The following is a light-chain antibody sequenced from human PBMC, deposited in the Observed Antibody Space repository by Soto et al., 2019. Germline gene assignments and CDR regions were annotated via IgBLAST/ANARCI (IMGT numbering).Light chain of an antibody. V-gene: IGLV2-23*01. Sequence: QSVLTQPASVSGSPGQSITISCTGTSSDVGSYNLVSCYQQHPGKAPKLMIYEGSKRPSGVSNRFSGSKSGNTASLTISGLQAEDEADYYCCSYAGSVVFGGGTELTVL. CDR2: EGS. J-gene: IGLJ2*01. CDR1: SSDVGSYNL. CDR3: CSYAGSVV.